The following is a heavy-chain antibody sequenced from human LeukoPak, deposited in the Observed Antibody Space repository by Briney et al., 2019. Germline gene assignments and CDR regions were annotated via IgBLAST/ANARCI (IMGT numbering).Heavy chain of an antibody. J-gene: IGHJ6*03. CDR2: IYYSGST. Sequence: SETLSLTCTVSGGSISSSTYYWGWIRRPPGKGLEWIGSIYYSGSTYYNPSLKSRVTISVDTSKNQFSLKLSSVTAADTAVFYCARDVRGSSGRYYYYYMDVWGKGTTVTVSS. CDR3: ARDVRGSSGRYYYYYMDV. CDR1: GGSISSSTYY. D-gene: IGHD3-22*01. V-gene: IGHV4-39*07.